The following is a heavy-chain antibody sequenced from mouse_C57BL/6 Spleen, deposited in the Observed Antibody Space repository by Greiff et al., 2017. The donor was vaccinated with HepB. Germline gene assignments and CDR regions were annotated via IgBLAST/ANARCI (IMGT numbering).Heavy chain of an antibody. CDR3: AKEGGNYPFAY. V-gene: IGHV2-5*01. Sequence: VQLQQSGPGLVQPSQCLSITCTASGFSFTSYGVHWVRQSPGKGLEWLGVIWRGGSTDYNAAFMSRLSITKENSKNHVFFKMNSLQADDTAIYYCAKEGGNYPFAYWGQGTLVTVSA. CDR2: IWRGGST. CDR1: GFSFTSYG. D-gene: IGHD2-1*01. J-gene: IGHJ3*01.